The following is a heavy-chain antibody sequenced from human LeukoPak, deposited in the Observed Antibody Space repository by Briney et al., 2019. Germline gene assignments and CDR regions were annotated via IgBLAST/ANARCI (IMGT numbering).Heavy chain of an antibody. D-gene: IGHD6-13*01. Sequence: PGGSLRLSCAASGFIVSSNHMNWVRQAPGKGLEWVSVIYSGGKTLYADSVKGRFTISRDNSENTLYLQMNSLRAEDTAVYYCARSYSSSPLGYWGQGTLVTVSS. CDR3: ARSYSSSPLGY. V-gene: IGHV3-53*01. J-gene: IGHJ4*02. CDR1: GFIVSSNH. CDR2: IYSGGKT.